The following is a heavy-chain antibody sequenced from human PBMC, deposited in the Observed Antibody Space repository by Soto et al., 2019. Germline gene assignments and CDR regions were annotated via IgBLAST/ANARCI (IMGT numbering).Heavy chain of an antibody. V-gene: IGHV4-4*02. D-gene: IGHD4-17*01. Sequence: PSETLSLTCAVSGDSISSRNWRSRVRQPPGKGLEWIGEIYSFGRTHCNPSLRDRVTISLDKSNNQFSLTLTSVTAADTAVYYCAGLFDYDNYQFEYWGQGALVT. CDR3: AGLFDYDNYQFEY. J-gene: IGHJ4*02. CDR1: GDSISSRNW. CDR2: IYSFGRT.